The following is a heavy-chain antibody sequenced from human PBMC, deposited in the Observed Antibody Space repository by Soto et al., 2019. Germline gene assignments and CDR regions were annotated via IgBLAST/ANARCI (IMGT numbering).Heavy chain of an antibody. J-gene: IGHJ4*02. V-gene: IGHV1-58*01. CDR3: ATDVGGDIYGLARD. CDR2: INVCSANA. Sequence: QMQLVQSGAEVKKPGTSVKVSCKTSGFTFTSYAVNWVRQARGHRLQWIGWINVCSANANYAHMLQDRVTISTDMLTSTANMEPGTLRTAAKADQYCATDVGGDIYGLARDWCGGTLVTVSS. D-gene: IGHD4-17*01. CDR1: GFTFTSYA.